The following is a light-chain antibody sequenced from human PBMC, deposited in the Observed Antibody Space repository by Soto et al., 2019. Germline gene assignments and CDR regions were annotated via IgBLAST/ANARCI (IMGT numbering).Light chain of an antibody. CDR1: QDIRNY. CDR3: RQLRSYPPS. Sequence: IQLTQSPSSLSASVGDRVTVTCRASQDIRNYLAWYPQKPGKAPKLLICDASTLYSGVPSRFSGSGSGTDFTLTISGLQPEDFSAYYCRQLRSYPPSVGGGTKVET. CDR2: DAS. V-gene: IGKV1-9*01. J-gene: IGKJ4*01.